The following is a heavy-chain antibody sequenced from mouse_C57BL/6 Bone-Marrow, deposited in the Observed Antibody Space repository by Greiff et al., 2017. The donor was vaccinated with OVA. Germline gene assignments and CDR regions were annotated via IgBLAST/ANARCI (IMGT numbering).Heavy chain of an antibody. CDR2: IDPENGDT. CDR3: TTGREAY. CDR1: GFNIKDDY. J-gene: IGHJ3*01. V-gene: IGHV14-4*01. Sequence: EVQLQQSGAELVRPGASVKLSCTASGFNIKDDYMHWVKQRPEQGLEWIGWIDPENGDTEYASKFQGKATITADTSSNTAYLQLSSLTSVDTAVYYCTTGREAYWGQGTLVTVSA.